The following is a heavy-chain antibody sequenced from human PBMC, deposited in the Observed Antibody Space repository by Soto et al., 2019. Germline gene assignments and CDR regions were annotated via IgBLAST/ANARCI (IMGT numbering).Heavy chain of an antibody. CDR2: ISGSGGNT. Sequence: GGSLRLSCAASGFTFSSYAMTWVRQAPGKGLEWVSAISGSGGNTYYADSVKGRFTISRDNSKNTLYLQMNSLRAEDTAVYYCATRYCTNGVCYYYMDVWGKGTTVTVSS. D-gene: IGHD2-8*01. CDR1: GFTFSSYA. CDR3: ATRYCTNGVCYYYMDV. V-gene: IGHV3-23*01. J-gene: IGHJ6*03.